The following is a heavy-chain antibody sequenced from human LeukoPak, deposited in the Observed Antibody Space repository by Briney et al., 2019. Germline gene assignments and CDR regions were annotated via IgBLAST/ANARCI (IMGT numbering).Heavy chain of an antibody. J-gene: IGHJ4*02. Sequence: ASVKVSCKASGYTFTSYYMHWVRQAPGQGLEWMGIINPSGGSTSYAQKFQGRVTMTRDTSTSIVYMELSSLRSEDTAVYYCARVKGDFWSGYYYFDYWGQGTLVTVSS. CDR3: ARVKGDFWSGYYYFDY. V-gene: IGHV1-46*01. CDR1: GYTFTSYY. D-gene: IGHD3-3*01. CDR2: INPSGGST.